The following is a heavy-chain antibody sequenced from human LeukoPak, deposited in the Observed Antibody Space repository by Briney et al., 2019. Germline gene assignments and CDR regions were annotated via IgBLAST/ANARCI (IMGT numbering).Heavy chain of an antibody. V-gene: IGHV3-30-3*01. Sequence: PGGSLRLSCAASGFTFSNYAMHWVRQAPGKGLEWVAVISYDGSNKYYADSVKGRFSISRDNCKNTLYLQMNSLRAEDTAVYYCARDQRGFRNGLPYYYYYGMDVWGQGTTVTVSS. CDR1: GFTFSNYA. CDR3: ARDQRGFRNGLPYYYYYGMDV. CDR2: ISYDGSNK. D-gene: IGHD5-18*01. J-gene: IGHJ6*02.